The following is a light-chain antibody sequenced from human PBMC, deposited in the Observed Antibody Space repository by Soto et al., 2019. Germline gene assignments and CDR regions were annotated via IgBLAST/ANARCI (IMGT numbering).Light chain of an antibody. J-gene: IGKJ3*01. CDR3: QQYGGSPFT. V-gene: IGKV3-20*01. CDR2: GAS. Sequence: IVLTQSPGTLSLSPGERATLSGRASQSVWGTYLAWYQHKPGQAPRLLIYGASNRASGIPDRFSGSGSGTDFTLTISRLEPEDFAVYYCQQYGGSPFTFGPGTKVDIK. CDR1: QSVWGTY.